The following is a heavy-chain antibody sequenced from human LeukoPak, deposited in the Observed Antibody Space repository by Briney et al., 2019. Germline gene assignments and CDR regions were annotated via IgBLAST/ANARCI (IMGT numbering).Heavy chain of an antibody. CDR2: IYTSGST. J-gene: IGHJ5*02. CDR1: GGSISSGSYY. V-gene: IGHV4-61*02. CDR3: ARDQTNYYDFWSGYYSGNSWFDP. Sequence: SETPSLTCTVSGGSISSGSYYWSWIRQPAGKGLEWIGRIYTSGSTNYNPSLKSRVTISVDTSKNQFSLKLSSVTAADTAVYYCARDQTNYYDFWSGYYSGNSWFDPWGQGTLVTVSS. D-gene: IGHD3-3*01.